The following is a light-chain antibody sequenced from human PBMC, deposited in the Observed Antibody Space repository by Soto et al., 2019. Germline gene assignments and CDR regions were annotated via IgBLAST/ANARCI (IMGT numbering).Light chain of an antibody. Sequence: EIVLTQSQATLSLSPGERATLSCRASQSVSSYLAWYQQKPGQAPRLLIYDASNRGTGIPARLSGSGSWTDFTLTISSLEPEDFAVYYCQQRSNWPITFGQGTRLEIK. J-gene: IGKJ5*01. CDR3: QQRSNWPIT. CDR1: QSVSSY. CDR2: DAS. V-gene: IGKV3-11*01.